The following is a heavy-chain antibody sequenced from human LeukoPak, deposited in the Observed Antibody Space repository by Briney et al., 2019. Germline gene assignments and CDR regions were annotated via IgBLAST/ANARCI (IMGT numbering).Heavy chain of an antibody. J-gene: IGHJ4*02. CDR3: TGGEDYVVEVTATTWTLFDY. V-gene: IGHV1-69*13. CDR2: IIPIFATA. CDR1: GGTFSTLG. D-gene: IGHD2-15*01. Sequence: VASVKVSCKASGGTFSTLGISWVRQAPGHGLEWMGGIIPIFATATYAQKFQGRVTITADDSTSPAYMELRSLRADDTAVYYCTGGEDYVVEVTATTWTLFDYWGQGTLVTVSS.